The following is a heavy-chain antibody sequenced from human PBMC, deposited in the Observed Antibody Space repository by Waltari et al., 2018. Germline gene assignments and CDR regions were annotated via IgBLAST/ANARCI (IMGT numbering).Heavy chain of an antibody. CDR3: ARRWTSDWSDP. Sequence: QLVQSDAEVKKPGASVKVSCKTSGSKFNSYGINWVRQAPGQGLESMGWISAYTGNPHYAQNFQGRVTMTRDTSTNTAYLELRGLTSDDTAVYYCARRWTSDWSDPWGQGTLVTVSS. CDR1: GSKFNSYG. J-gene: IGHJ5*02. V-gene: IGHV1-18*01. CDR2: ISAYTGNP.